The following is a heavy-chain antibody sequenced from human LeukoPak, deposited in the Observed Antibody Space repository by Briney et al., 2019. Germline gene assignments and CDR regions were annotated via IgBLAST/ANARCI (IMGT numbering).Heavy chain of an antibody. CDR3: ASSNDRYYYYYYMDV. V-gene: IGHV1-69*13. Sequence: ASVKVSCKASGGTFSSYAISWVRQAPGQGLEWMGGIIPIFGTANYAQKFQGRVTITADESTSTAYMELSSLRSEDTAVYYCASSNDRYYYYYYMDVWGKGTTVTVSS. CDR1: GGTFSSYA. J-gene: IGHJ6*03. D-gene: IGHD4-11*01. CDR2: IIPIFGTA.